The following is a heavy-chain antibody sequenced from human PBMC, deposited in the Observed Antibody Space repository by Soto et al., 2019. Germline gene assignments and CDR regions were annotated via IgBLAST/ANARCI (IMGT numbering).Heavy chain of an antibody. V-gene: IGHV3-11*06. CDR2: ISSSSSYT. CDR3: ARARDTGNFDY. J-gene: IGHJ4*02. CDR1: GFTFSDYY. D-gene: IGHD3-16*02. Sequence: GGSLRLSCAASGFTFSDYYMSWIRQAPGKGLEWVSYISSSSSYTNYADSVKGRFTISRDNAKNSLYLQMNSLRAEDTAVYYCARARDTGNFDYWGQGTLVTVSS.